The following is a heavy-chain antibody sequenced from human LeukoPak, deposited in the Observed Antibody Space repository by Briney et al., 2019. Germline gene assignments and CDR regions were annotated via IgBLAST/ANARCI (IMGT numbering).Heavy chain of an antibody. CDR3: AKDVYGDYGGLDY. Sequence: GESLRLSCAASGFTFSTYALSWVRQAPGKGLEWVSSIRGSDGSTYYADSVKGRFAISRDNSKNTLYLQMNSLRAEDTAVYYCAKDVYGDYGGLDYWGQGTLVIVSS. CDR1: GFTFSTYA. J-gene: IGHJ4*02. V-gene: IGHV3-23*01. D-gene: IGHD4-17*01. CDR2: IRGSDGST.